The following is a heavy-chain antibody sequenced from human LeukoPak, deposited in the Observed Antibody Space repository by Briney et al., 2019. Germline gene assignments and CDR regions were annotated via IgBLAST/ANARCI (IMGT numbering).Heavy chain of an antibody. CDR2: ISSSGSTI. J-gene: IGHJ4*02. CDR3: AKGGNYDILTGYHPFDY. D-gene: IGHD3-9*01. CDR1: GFTFSSYA. Sequence: GGTLRLSCAASGFTFSSYAMSSVRQAPGKGLEWGSYISSSGSTIYYADSVKGRFTISRDNYKNTLYLQMNSLGAEDTAVYYCAKGGNYDILTGYHPFDYWGQGTLVTVSS. V-gene: IGHV3-23*01.